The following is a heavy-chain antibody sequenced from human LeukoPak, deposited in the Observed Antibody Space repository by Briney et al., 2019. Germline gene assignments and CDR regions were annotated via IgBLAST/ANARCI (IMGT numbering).Heavy chain of an antibody. D-gene: IGHD3-22*01. CDR3: ARTPIYYYDNSGYYN. CDR2: VYFSWNA. J-gene: IGHJ4*02. Sequence: SETLSLTCTVSGDSISGYYWSWIRQPPGEGLEWIGYVYFSWNANYNPSLKSRVTISVDTSQNQVSLKLSSVTAADTAVYYCARTPIYYYDNSGYYNWGQGTLVTVSS. CDR1: GDSISGYY. V-gene: IGHV4-59*01.